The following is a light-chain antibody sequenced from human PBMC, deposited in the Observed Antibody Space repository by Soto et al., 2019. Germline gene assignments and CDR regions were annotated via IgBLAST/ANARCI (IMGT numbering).Light chain of an antibody. CDR3: QQSYSTLGKT. CDR1: QSISSY. CDR2: AAS. J-gene: IGKJ1*01. Sequence: DLQMTQSPSSLSASVGDRVTITCRASQSISSYLNWYQQKPGKAPKLLIYAASSLQSGVPSRFSGSGSGTDFTLTISSLQPEDFATYYCQQSYSTLGKTFGQGTKVEIK. V-gene: IGKV1-39*01.